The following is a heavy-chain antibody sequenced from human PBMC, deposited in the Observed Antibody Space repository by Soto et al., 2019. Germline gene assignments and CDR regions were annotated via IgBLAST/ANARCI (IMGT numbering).Heavy chain of an antibody. CDR3: AREWTTLTQSTSIDAFDI. D-gene: IGHD4-17*01. V-gene: IGHV3-33*01. CDR1: GFTFSSYG. J-gene: IGHJ3*02. CDR2: IWYDGSNK. Sequence: QVQLVESGGGVVQPGRSLRLSCAASGFTFSSYGMHWVRQAPGRGLEWVAVIWYDGSNKYYADSVKGRFTISRDNPKNTLYLQMNSRRAEDTAVYYCAREWTTLTQSTSIDAFDIWGQGTMVTVSS.